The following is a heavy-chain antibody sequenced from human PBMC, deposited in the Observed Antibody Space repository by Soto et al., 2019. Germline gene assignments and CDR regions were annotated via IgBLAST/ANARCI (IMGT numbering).Heavy chain of an antibody. CDR1: GGSINSADYY. V-gene: IGHV4-31*03. J-gene: IGHJ5*02. CDR3: ARFWSEDFWSGYYTGWFDP. Sequence: QVQLQESGPGLVKPSQTLSLTCSVPGGSINSADYYWTWIRQPPGKGLECVGYIHHSGSTYYNPSLKSRITISVVSSKNQFSLKLSSVTAADTAVYFCARFWSEDFWSGYYTGWFDPWGQGTLVTVSS. CDR2: IHHSGST. D-gene: IGHD3-3*01.